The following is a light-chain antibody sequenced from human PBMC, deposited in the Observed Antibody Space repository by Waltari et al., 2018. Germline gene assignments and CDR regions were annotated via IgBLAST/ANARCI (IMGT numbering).Light chain of an antibody. CDR3: SSYTTSSAPGV. J-gene: IGLJ1*01. V-gene: IGLV2-14*01. CDR2: EVS. Sequence: QSALTQPASVSGSPGQSITISCSGTDSDVGAYDFVSWYQQHPGKAPHLIIYEVSNRPSGMSHRFSASKSGNTASLTIYGLQAADEADYYCSSYTTSSAPGVFGTGTRVTVL. CDR1: DSDVGAYDF.